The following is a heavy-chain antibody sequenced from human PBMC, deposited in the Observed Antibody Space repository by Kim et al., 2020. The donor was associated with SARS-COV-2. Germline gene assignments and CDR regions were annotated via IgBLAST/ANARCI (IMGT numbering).Heavy chain of an antibody. Sequence: GGSLRLSCTASGFTFGDYAMSWFRQAPGKGLEWVGFIRSKAYGGTTEYAASVKGRFTISRDDSKSIAYLQMNSLKTEDTAVYYCTPWGDSDAFDIWGQGTMVTVSS. CDR2: IRSKAYGGTT. V-gene: IGHV3-49*03. J-gene: IGHJ3*02. D-gene: IGHD3-10*01. CDR3: TPWGDSDAFDI. CDR1: GFTFGDYA.